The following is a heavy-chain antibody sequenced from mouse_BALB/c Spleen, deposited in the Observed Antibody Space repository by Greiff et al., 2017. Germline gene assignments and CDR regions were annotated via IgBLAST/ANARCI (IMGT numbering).Heavy chain of an antibody. D-gene: IGHD2-4*01. Sequence: EVQLVESGGGLVKPGGSLKLSCAASGFTFSSYAMSWVRQTPEKRLEWVATISSGGSYTYYPASVKGRFTISRDNAKNTLYLQMSSLRSEDTAMYYCARDDYDGVAYWGQGTLVTVSA. V-gene: IGHV5-9-3*01. J-gene: IGHJ3*01. CDR2: ISSGGSYT. CDR3: ARDDYDGVAY. CDR1: GFTFSSYA.